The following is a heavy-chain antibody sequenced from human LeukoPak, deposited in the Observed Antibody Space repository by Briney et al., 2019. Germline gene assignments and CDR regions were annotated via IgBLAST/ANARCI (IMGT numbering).Heavy chain of an antibody. CDR2: IYSGGST. D-gene: IGHD5-12*01. CDR3: ARGPGGYHNT. Sequence: PGGTLRLSCAASGFTFSSYGMSWVRQAPGKGLEWVSLIYSGGSTYYADSVKGRFTISRDNSKNTLYLQMNSLRAEDTAVYYCARGPGGYHNTGGQGTLVTVSS. J-gene: IGHJ4*02. V-gene: IGHV3-66*01. CDR1: GFTFSSYG.